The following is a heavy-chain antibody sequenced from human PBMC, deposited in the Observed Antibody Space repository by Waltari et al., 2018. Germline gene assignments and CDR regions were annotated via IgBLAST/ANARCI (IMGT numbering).Heavy chain of an antibody. Sequence: QVQLQESGPRLVKPSETLSLTCTVPGASVRGYHWGWIRQAAGKGLEWIGRIYSSGYTYYNPSLNGRLTMSIDTSTNQFSLNLESVTAADTAVYYCARTQFQMTNNWFDPWGQGTLVTVSS. D-gene: IGHD2-21*01. J-gene: IGHJ5*02. CDR2: IYSSGYT. V-gene: IGHV4-4*07. CDR3: ARTQFQMTNNWFDP. CDR1: GASVRGYH.